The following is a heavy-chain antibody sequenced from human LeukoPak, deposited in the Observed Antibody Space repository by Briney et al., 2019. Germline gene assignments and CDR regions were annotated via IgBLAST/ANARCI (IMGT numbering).Heavy chain of an antibody. D-gene: IGHD1-26*01. CDR1: GGSISSSNW. CDR3: AKSGGYGLIDY. Sequence: SETLSLTCAVSGGSISSSNWWSWVRQPPGKGLEWIGEIYHSGSTNYNPSLKSRVTISVDKSKNQFSLKLNSVTAADTAMYYCAKSGGYGLIDYWGQGTRVTVSS. CDR2: IYHSGST. V-gene: IGHV4-4*02. J-gene: IGHJ4*02.